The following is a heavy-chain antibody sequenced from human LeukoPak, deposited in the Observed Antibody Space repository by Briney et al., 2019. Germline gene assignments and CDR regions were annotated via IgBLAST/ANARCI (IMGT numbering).Heavy chain of an antibody. D-gene: IGHD3-10*01. V-gene: IGHV3-30*01. J-gene: IGHJ4*02. CDR2: ISYDGSNK. CDR1: GFTFSSYA. Sequence: PGGSLRLSCAASGFTFSSYAMHWVRQAPGKGLEWVAVISYDGSNKYYADSVKGRFTISRDNSKNTLYLQMNSLRAEDTAVYYCVREKGPYGSGSTRHFDYWGQGTLVTVSS. CDR3: VREKGPYGSGSTRHFDY.